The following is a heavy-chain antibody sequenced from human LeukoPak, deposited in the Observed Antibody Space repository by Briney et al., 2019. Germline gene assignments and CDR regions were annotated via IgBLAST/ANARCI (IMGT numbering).Heavy chain of an antibody. D-gene: IGHD3-16*01. CDR1: GFIFKTYT. CDR2: MTGDCKYI. J-gene: IGHJ4*02. V-gene: IGHV3-21*01. CDR3: ASEGNDYYYDQ. Sequence: PGGSLRLSCAASGFIFKTYTMTWVRQAPGKGLEWVSSMTGDCKYITYADSVKGRFTISRDNAKNSLYLQVASLRGDDTATYYCASEGNDYYYDQWGQGTLVTVSP.